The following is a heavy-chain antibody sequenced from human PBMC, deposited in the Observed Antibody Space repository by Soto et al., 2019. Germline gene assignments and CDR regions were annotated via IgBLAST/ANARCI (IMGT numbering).Heavy chain of an antibody. D-gene: IGHD3-9*01. Sequence: QMQLQESGPGLVKPSGTLSLTCAVSSGSISSSNWWSWVRQPPGKGLEWIGEIYHSGSTNYNPSLKSRVTIPVDKSKNQFSLKLSSVTAADTAVYYCAVTYYDILTGYSNWFDPWGQGTLVTVSS. V-gene: IGHV4-4*02. J-gene: IGHJ5*02. CDR1: SGSISSSNW. CDR3: AVTYYDILTGYSNWFDP. CDR2: IYHSGST.